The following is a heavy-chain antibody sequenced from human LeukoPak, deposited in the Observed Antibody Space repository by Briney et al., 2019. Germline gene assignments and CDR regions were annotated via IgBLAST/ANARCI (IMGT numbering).Heavy chain of an antibody. D-gene: IGHD1-1*01. CDR3: ARPKLERVYYGMDV. CDR1: GFTFSSYA. V-gene: IGHV3-23*01. CDR2: ISGSGGST. Sequence: GGSLRLSCAASGFTFSSYAMSWVRQAPGKGLEWVSAISGSGGSTYYADSVKGRFTISRDNAKNSLYLQMNSLRAEDTAVYYCARPKLERVYYGMDVWGQGTTVTVSS. J-gene: IGHJ6*02.